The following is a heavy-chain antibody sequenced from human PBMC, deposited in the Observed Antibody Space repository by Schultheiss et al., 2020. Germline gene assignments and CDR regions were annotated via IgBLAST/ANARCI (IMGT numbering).Heavy chain of an antibody. CDR2: MNPNSGNT. CDR3: ARDHHSTIPNYYYYYGMDV. CDR1: GYTFTSYD. J-gene: IGHJ6*02. Sequence: ASVKVSCKASGYTFTSYDINWVRQATGQGLEWMGWMNPNSGNTGYAQKFQGRVTMTRNTSISTAYMELSSLRSEDTAVYYCARDHHSTIPNYYYYYGMDVWGQGTTVNASS. V-gene: IGHV1-8*01. D-gene: IGHD1-14*01.